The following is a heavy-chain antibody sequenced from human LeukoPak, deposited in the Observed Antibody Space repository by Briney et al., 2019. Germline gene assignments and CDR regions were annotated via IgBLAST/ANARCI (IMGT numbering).Heavy chain of an antibody. D-gene: IGHD2-15*01. CDR2: IYYTGST. J-gene: IGHJ5*02. Sequence: PSETLSLTCTVSGGSISSYYWSWIRQPPGKGLEWIGYIYYTGSTNYNPSLESRVTISVGTSKNQFSLKLSSVIAADTAVYYCARHPPGKDLGPWGQGTLVTVSS. CDR1: GGSISSYY. V-gene: IGHV4-59*01. CDR3: ARHPPGKDLGP.